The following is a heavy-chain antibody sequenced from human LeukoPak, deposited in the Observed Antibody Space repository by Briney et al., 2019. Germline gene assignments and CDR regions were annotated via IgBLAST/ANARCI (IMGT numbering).Heavy chain of an antibody. Sequence: SVKVSCKASGGTFSNDAISWVRQAPGQGLEWMGRIIPNLGMALYAQKFKGRVTITADKSPSTAYMELSSLTSEDTAVYFCARIAYYYYYMDVWGKGTTVTVSS. CDR1: GGTFSNDA. V-gene: IGHV1-69*04. CDR2: IIPNLGMA. D-gene: IGHD3-22*01. J-gene: IGHJ6*03. CDR3: ARIAYYYYYMDV.